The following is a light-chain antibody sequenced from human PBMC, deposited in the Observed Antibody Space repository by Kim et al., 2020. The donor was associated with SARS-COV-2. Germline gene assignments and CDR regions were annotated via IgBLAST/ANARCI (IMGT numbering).Light chain of an antibody. V-gene: IGLV3-1*01. CDR1: KLGDKF. CDR2: QDS. J-gene: IGLJ2*01. Sequence: SVAPEQTASITCSGDKLGDKFACWYQQKPGQSPVLVIYQDSKRPSGIPERFSGSNSGNTATLTISGTQAMDEADYYCQAWDSSTARFGGGTQLTVL. CDR3: QAWDSSTAR.